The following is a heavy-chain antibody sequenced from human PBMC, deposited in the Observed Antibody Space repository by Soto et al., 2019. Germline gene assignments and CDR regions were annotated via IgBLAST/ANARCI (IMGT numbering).Heavy chain of an antibody. D-gene: IGHD3-10*01. Sequence: QVQLQQWGAGLLKPSETLSLTCAVYGGSFSGYYWSWIRQPPGKGLEWIGEINHSGSTNYNPSLKSRVTISVGTSKNQFSLKLSSVTAADTAVYYCARGRVVRGVTHNWFDPWGQGTLVTVSS. CDR1: GGSFSGYY. V-gene: IGHV4-34*01. J-gene: IGHJ5*02. CDR3: ARGRVVRGVTHNWFDP. CDR2: INHSGST.